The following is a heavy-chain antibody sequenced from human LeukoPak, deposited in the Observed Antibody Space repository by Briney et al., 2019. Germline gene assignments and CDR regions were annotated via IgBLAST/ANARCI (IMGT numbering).Heavy chain of an antibody. CDR2: IHYTGST. CDR3: ARLSKDTVVLPAAMAHYFDY. D-gene: IGHD2-2*01. CDR1: GGSISGYY. J-gene: IGHJ4*02. Sequence: SETLSLTCTVSGGSISGYYWSWIRQPPGRGLQFIGYIHYTGSTNYNPSLESRVTLSVDTSKNQFSLKLRSVTAADTAVYYCARLSKDTVVLPAAMAHYFDYWGQGTLVTVSS. V-gene: IGHV4-59*08.